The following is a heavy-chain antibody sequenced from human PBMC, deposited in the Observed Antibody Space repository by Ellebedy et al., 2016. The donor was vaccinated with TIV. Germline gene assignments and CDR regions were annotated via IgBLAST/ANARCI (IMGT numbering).Heavy chain of an antibody. D-gene: IGHD5-12*01. CDR3: ARDFGHSGYDLLDY. CDR2: IKHDGSEK. CDR1: GFTFSSYW. V-gene: IGHV3-7*01. J-gene: IGHJ4*02. Sequence: GGSLRLSCTDSGFTFSSYWMIWVRQAPGKGLEWVANIKHDGSEKYYVDSVKGRFTISRDNAKNSLYLQMDSLRAEDTAAYYCARDFGHSGYDLLDYWGQGTLVTVSS.